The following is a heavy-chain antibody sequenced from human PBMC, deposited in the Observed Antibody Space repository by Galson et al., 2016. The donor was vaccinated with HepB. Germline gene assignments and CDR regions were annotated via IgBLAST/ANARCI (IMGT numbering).Heavy chain of an antibody. Sequence: SVKVSCKASGYRFFTYGISRVRQAPGQGLEWLGWISANSGNTIYAQKFQDRVTMTRDTSASTVYMDLRSLRSDDTAVYYCAREVQFRFDYWGQGTLVTVSS. J-gene: IGHJ4*02. CDR3: AREVQFRFDY. D-gene: IGHD1-1*01. V-gene: IGHV1-18*04. CDR1: GYRFFTYG. CDR2: ISANSGNT.